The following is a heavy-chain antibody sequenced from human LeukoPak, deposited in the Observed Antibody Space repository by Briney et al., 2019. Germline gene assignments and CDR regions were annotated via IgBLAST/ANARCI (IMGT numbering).Heavy chain of an antibody. CDR2: INHSGST. D-gene: IGHD2-2*01. CDR1: GGSFNGYY. Sequence: SETLSLTCAVYGGSFNGYYWSWIRQPPGKGLEWIGEINHSGSTNYNPSLKSRVTISVDTSKNQFSLKLSSVTAADTAVYYCARGDIVVVPAAWFDPWGQGTLVTVSS. CDR3: ARGDIVVVPAAWFDP. J-gene: IGHJ5*02. V-gene: IGHV4-34*01.